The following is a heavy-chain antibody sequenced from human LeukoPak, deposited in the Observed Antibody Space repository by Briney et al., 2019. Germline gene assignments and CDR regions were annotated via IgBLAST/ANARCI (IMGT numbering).Heavy chain of an antibody. J-gene: IGHJ6*03. CDR3: ARLTNMEKDVTPTYYMDV. CDR2: IYYSGST. Sequence: SETLSLTCTVSGGSISSYYWSWIRQPPGKGLEWIGYIYYSGSTNYNPSLKSRVTISVDTSESQFSLKLSSVTAADTAVYYCARLTNMEKDVTPTYYMDVWGKGTTVTVSS. D-gene: IGHD2-8*01. CDR1: GGSISSYY. V-gene: IGHV4-59*01.